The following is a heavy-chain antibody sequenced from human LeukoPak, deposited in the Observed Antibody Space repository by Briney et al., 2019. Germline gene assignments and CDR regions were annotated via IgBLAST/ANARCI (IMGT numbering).Heavy chain of an antibody. CDR1: GGSITGYY. V-gene: IGHV4-59*01. Sequence: PSETLSLTCTVSGGSITGYYWSWIRQPPGKGLEWIGYIYYSGNTNYNPSLKSRVTMSVDKSKNQFSLKLSSVTAADTAVYYCARDDSGYDCWGQGTLVTVSS. CDR2: IYYSGNT. D-gene: IGHD5-12*01. J-gene: IGHJ4*02. CDR3: ARDDSGYDC.